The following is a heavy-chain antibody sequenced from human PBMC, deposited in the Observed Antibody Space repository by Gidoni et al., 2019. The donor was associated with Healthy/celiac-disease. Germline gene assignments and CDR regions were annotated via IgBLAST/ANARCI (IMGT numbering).Heavy chain of an antibody. CDR3: ARGGYCTNGVCWFDP. Sequence: QVQLQQWGAGLLKTSETLSLTCAVYGGSFSGYYWSWIRQPPGKGLEWIGEIKHSGSTNYTPSLKSRVTISVDTSKNQFSLKLSSVTAADTAVYYCARGGYCTNGVCWFDPWGQGTLVTVSS. CDR1: GGSFSGYY. CDR2: IKHSGST. D-gene: IGHD2-8*01. V-gene: IGHV4-34*01. J-gene: IGHJ5*02.